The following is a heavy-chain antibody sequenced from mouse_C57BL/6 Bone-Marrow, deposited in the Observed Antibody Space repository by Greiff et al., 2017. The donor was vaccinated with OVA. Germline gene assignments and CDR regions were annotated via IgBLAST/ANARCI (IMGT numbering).Heavy chain of an antibody. J-gene: IGHJ1*03. CDR1: GYTFTDYY. V-gene: IGHV1-76*01. CDR3: ARRSRPYYYGSSWYFDV. D-gene: IGHD1-1*01. CDR2: IYPGSGNT. Sequence: QVQLKQSGAELVRPGASVKLSCKASGYTFTDYYINWVKQRPGQGLEWIARIYPGSGNTYYNEKFKGKATLTAEKSSSTAYMQLSSLTSEDSAVYFCARRSRPYYYGSSWYFDVWGTGTTVTVSS.